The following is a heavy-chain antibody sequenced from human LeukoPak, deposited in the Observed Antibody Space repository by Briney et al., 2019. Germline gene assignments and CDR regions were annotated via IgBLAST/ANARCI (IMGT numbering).Heavy chain of an antibody. Sequence: SETLSLTCTVSGGSISSSYWSWIRQTPGKGLEWIGYIYYSGSTNYNPSLKSRVTISVDTSKRQFSLNLSSVTAADTAVYYCASRLGYSSSWYYGMDVWGQGTTVTVSS. CDR3: ASRLGYSSSWYYGMDV. CDR2: IYYSGST. V-gene: IGHV4-59*08. J-gene: IGHJ6*02. D-gene: IGHD6-13*01. CDR1: GGSISSSY.